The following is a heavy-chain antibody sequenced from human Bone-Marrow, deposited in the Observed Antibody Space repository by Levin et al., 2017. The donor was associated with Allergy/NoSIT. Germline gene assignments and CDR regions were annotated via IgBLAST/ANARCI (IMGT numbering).Heavy chain of an antibody. J-gene: IGHJ4*02. CDR2: INHSGST. D-gene: IGHD3-10*01. Sequence: SQTLSLTCAVYGGSFSGYYWSWIRQPPGKGLEWIGEINHSGSTNYNPSLKSRVTISVDTSKNQFSLKLSSVTAADTAVYYCARRPMVRGVINYWGQGTLVTVSS. CDR1: GGSFSGYY. CDR3: ARRPMVRGVINY. V-gene: IGHV4-34*01.